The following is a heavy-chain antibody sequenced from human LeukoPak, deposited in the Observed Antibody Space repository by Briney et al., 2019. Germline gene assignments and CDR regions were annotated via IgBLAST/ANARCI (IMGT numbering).Heavy chain of an antibody. J-gene: IGHJ5*02. CDR2: ISSSSSTI. CDR1: GFTFSNYA. D-gene: IGHD6-13*01. CDR3: ARDLKGYSSFGVFDP. V-gene: IGHV3-48*01. Sequence: GGSLRLSCAASGFTFSNYAMNWVRQAPGKGLEWVSYISSSSSTIYYADSVKGRFTISRDNAKNSLYLQMNSLRAEDTAVYYCARDLKGYSSFGVFDPWGQGTLVTVSS.